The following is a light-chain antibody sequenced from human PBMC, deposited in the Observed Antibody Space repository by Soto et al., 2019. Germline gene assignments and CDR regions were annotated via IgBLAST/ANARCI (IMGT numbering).Light chain of an antibody. CDR2: EVS. V-gene: IGLV2-23*02. Sequence: QSVLTQPASVSGSPGQSITISCTGTTSDVGTYKFVSWYQQHPGIAPKLMIYEVSERPSGVSNRFSGSKSGNTASLTISGLQAEDEADYYCFSHAGSHVIFGGGTKLPVL. CDR1: TSDVGTYKF. CDR3: FSHAGSHVI. J-gene: IGLJ2*01.